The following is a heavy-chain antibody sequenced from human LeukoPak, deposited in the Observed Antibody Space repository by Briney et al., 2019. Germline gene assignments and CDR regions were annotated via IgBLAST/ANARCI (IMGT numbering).Heavy chain of an antibody. J-gene: IGHJ4*02. CDR2: IYYSGST. CDR3: ARDLQD. Sequence: SETLSLTCTVSGGSINTYYWTWIRQPPGKGLEWIGYIYYSGSTYYNPSLKSRVTISVDRSKNQFSLKLSSVTAADTAVYYCARDLQDWGQGTLVTVSS. V-gene: IGHV4-59*12. CDR1: GGSINTYY.